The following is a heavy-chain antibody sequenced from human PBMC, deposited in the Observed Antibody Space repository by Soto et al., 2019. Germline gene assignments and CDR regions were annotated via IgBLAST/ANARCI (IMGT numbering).Heavy chain of an antibody. CDR2: ISGSGGST. CDR1: GFTFSSYA. D-gene: IGHD3-3*01. J-gene: IGHJ5*02. V-gene: IGHV3-23*01. CDR3: AKEKEATIFGVVIINGFDP. Sequence: GGSLRLSCAASGFTFSSYAMSWVRQAPGKGLEWVSAISGSGGSTYYADSVKGRFTISRDNSKNTLYLQMNSLRAEDTAVYYCAKEKEATIFGVVIINGFDPWGQGTLVTVSS.